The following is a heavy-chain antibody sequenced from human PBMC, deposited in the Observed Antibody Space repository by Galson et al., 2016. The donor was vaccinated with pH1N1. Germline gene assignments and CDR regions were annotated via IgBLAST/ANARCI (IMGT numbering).Heavy chain of an antibody. CDR1: GYTFTSYF. J-gene: IGHJ3*02. D-gene: IGHD3-22*01. Sequence: SVKVSCKASGYTFTSYFMYWVRQAPGQGLEWMGIINPSGGNTNYAQKFQGRLTMTRDTSTSTVYMELSSLRSGDTAVYYCARDAAMIVVVSVYAFDIWGQGTIVTVSS. V-gene: IGHV1-46*01. CDR3: ARDAAMIVVVSVYAFDI. CDR2: INPSGGNT.